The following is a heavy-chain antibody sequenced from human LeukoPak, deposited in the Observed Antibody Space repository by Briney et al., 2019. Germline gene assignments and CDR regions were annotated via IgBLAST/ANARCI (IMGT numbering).Heavy chain of an antibody. V-gene: IGHV4-4*02. J-gene: IGHJ4*02. CDR2: IYHSGST. Sequence: PSETLSLTCAVSGGSISSSNWWSWVRQSPGKGLEWIGSIYHSGSTYYNPSLKSRVTIPVDTSKNQFSLKLSSVTAADTAVYYCARVQYSSSWRTSDYWGQGTLVTVSS. CDR3: ARVQYSSSWRTSDY. CDR1: GGSISSSNW. D-gene: IGHD6-13*01.